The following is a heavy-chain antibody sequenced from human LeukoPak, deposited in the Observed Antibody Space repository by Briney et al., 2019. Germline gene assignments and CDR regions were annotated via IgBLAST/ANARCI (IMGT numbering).Heavy chain of an antibody. V-gene: IGHV1-69*04. CDR1: GGTLSSYA. J-gene: IGHJ4*02. Sequence: ASVKVSCKASGGTLSSYAISWVRQAPGQGLEWMGRIIPILGIANYAQKFQGRVTITADESTSTAYMELSSLRSEDTAVYYCASEGPEDKYFDYWGQGTLVTVSS. CDR3: ASEGPEDKYFDY. CDR2: IIPILGIA.